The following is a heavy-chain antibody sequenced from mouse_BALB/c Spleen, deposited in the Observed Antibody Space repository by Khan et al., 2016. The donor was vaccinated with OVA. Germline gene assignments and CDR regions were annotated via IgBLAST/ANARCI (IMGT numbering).Heavy chain of an antibody. Sequence: EVELVESGGDLVKPGGSLKLSCAASGFTFSTYGMSWVRQTPDMRLEWVATISSGGHYTYYPDSVKGRFTISRDNPKNTLYLQMSSLKSEDTAIYYCTRLSYYYNSEGFAYWGQGTLVTVSA. CDR2: ISSGGHYT. J-gene: IGHJ3*01. D-gene: IGHD1-1*02. CDR1: GFTFSTYG. V-gene: IGHV5-6*01. CDR3: TRLSYYYNSEGFAY.